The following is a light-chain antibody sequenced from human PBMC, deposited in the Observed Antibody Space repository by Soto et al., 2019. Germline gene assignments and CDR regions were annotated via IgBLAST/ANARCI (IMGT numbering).Light chain of an antibody. CDR1: QSVSSSY. CDR2: GAS. J-gene: IGKJ2*01. Sequence: EIVLTQSPGTLSLSPGERATLSCRASQSVSSSYLAWYQQKPGQAPRLLIYGASSRATRIPDRFSGSGSGTDFTLTISRLEPEYFAVYYCQQYGSSRRTFGQGTKLEIK. CDR3: QQYGSSRRT. V-gene: IGKV3-20*01.